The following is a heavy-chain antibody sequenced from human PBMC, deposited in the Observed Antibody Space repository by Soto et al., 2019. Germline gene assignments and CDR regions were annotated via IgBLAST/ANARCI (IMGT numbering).Heavy chain of an antibody. J-gene: IGHJ4*02. CDR2: ISAYNGNT. V-gene: IGHV1-18*01. Sequence: GASVKVSCKASGYTFTSYGISWVRRAPGQGLEWMGWISAYNGNTNYAQKLQGRVTMTTDTSTSTAYMELRSLRSDDTAVYYCARAPSPTQLVKSPFDYWGQGTLVTVSS. CDR3: ARAPSPTQLVKSPFDY. CDR1: GYTFTSYG. D-gene: IGHD6-6*01.